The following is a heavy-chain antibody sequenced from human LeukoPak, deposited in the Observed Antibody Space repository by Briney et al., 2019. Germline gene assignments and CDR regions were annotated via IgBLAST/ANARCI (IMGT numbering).Heavy chain of an antibody. CDR2: INHSGST. CDR3: AIPHYYDSSGYLNYFDY. V-gene: IGHV4-34*01. Sequence: SETLSLTCAVYGGSFSGYYWSWIRQPPGKGLEWIGEINHSGSTNYNPSLKSRVTISVDTSKNQFSLKLSSVTAADTAVYHCAIPHYYDSSGYLNYFDYWGQGTLVTVSS. CDR1: GGSFSGYY. D-gene: IGHD3-22*01. J-gene: IGHJ4*02.